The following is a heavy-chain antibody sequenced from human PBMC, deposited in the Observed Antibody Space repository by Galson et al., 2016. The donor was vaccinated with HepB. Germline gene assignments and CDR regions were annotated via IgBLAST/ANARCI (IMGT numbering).Heavy chain of an antibody. J-gene: IGHJ4*02. CDR1: GFSFSSYG. Sequence: SLRLSCAASGFSFSSYGMHWVRQAPGKGLEWVAVIWYDGSKKYYADSAKGRFTISRDNSKNTLYVQMNSLRAEDTAVYYCARDWGKSSNHLDYWGQGTLVTVSS. V-gene: IGHV3-33*01. D-gene: IGHD3-16*01. CDR2: IWYDGSKK. CDR3: ARDWGKSSNHLDY.